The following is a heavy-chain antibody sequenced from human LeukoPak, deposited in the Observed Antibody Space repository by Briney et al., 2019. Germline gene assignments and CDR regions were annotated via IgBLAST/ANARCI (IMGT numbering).Heavy chain of an antibody. CDR2: INPNSGGT. CDR3: ARRLHYYYYYMDV. J-gene: IGHJ6*03. V-gene: IGHV1-2*02. CDR1: GYTFTGYY. Sequence: GASVKVSCKASGYTFTGYYMHWVRQAPGQGLEWMGWINPNSGGTNYAQKFRGRVTMTRDTSITTAYMELSRLRSDDTAVYYCARRLHYYYYYMDVWGKGTTVTVSS.